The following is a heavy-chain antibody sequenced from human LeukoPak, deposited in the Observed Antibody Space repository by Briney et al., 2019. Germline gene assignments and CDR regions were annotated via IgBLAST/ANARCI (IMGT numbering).Heavy chain of an antibody. CDR3: ARITYYYDSY. D-gene: IGHD3-22*01. J-gene: IGHJ4*02. CDR1: GFTLSNYW. Sequence: PGGSLRLSCVASGFTLSNYWMSWVRQAPGMGLEWVASIKQDGSEKNYVDSVKGRFTISRDNAKNTLYLQMNSLRAEDTAVYYCARITYYYDSYWGQGTLVTVSS. V-gene: IGHV3-7*01. CDR2: IKQDGSEK.